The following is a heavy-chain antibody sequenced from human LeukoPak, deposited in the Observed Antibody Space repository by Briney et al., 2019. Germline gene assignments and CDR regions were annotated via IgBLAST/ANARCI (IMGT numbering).Heavy chain of an antibody. CDR2: INPNSGGT. J-gene: IGHJ4*02. CDR1: GYTFTGYY. CDR3: ARESSRRDSSSSVD. V-gene: IGHV1-2*02. D-gene: IGHD6-6*01. Sequence: ASVKVSCKASGYTFTGYYMHWVRQAPGQGLEWMGWINPNSGGTNYAQKFQGRVTMTRDRSIGTDYMELSRLRSDDTAVYSCARESSRRDSSSSVDWGQGTLVTVSS.